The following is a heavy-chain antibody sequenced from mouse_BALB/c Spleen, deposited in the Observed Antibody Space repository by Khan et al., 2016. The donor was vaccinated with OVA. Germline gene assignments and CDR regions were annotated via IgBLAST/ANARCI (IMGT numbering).Heavy chain of an antibody. CDR3: VRGYYGDPFAY. D-gene: IGHD2-13*01. CDR2: ISDGGIYT. CDR1: GFTFSDYY. Sequence: EVELVESGGGLVKPGGSLKLSCAASGFTFSDYYMYWVRQTPEKRLEWVATISDGGIYTYYPASVKGRFTISRDDAKNNLYLQMSSLKSEDTAMFYCVRGYYGDPFAYWGQGTLVTVSA. V-gene: IGHV5-4*02. J-gene: IGHJ3*01.